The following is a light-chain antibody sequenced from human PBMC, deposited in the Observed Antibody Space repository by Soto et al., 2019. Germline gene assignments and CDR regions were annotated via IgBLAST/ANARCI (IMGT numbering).Light chain of an antibody. CDR1: QGISSY. Sequence: AIRMTQSPSSFSASTGDRVTITCRASQGISSYLAWYQQKPGKAPKLLVYAASTLHYGVPSRFSGSGSGTDFTLTISCLQSEDFATYFCQQYYTYPQTFGQGTKLEIK. CDR3: QQYYTYPQT. CDR2: AAS. V-gene: IGKV1-8*01. J-gene: IGKJ2*01.